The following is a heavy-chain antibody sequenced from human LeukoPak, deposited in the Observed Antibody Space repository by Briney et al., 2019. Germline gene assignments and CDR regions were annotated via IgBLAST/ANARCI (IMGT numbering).Heavy chain of an antibody. J-gene: IGHJ6*03. CDR2: ISSSGSTI. V-gene: IGHV3-48*04. CDR3: ARGFRVVVAAKDYYYMDV. CDR1: GFTFSSYG. D-gene: IGHD2-15*01. Sequence: SGGSLRLSCAASGFTFSSYGMHWVRQAPGKGLEWVSYISSSGSTIYYADSVKGRFTISRDNAKNSLYLQMDSLRAEDTAVYYCARGFRVVVAAKDYYYMDVWGKGTTVTVSS.